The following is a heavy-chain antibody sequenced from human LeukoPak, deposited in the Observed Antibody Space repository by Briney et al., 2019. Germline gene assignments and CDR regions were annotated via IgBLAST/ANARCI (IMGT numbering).Heavy chain of an antibody. CDR2: ISSSSVYI. Sequence: GGSLRLSCAVSGFTISSYWMGWVRQAPGKGLAWDSSISSSSVYIYYADSVKGRFTISRDNAKNSLYLQMNSLRAEDTAVYYCARDRRVQLWSPAGFDYWGQGTLVTVSS. V-gene: IGHV3-21*01. D-gene: IGHD5-18*01. CDR3: ARDRRVQLWSPAGFDY. J-gene: IGHJ4*02. CDR1: GFTISSYW.